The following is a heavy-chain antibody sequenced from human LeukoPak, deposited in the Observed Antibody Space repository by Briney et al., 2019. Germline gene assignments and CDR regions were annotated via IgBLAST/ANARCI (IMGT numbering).Heavy chain of an antibody. Sequence: SETLSLTCTVSGASISSSYWSWVRQPPGKGLEWIGYVHYTGTTNHNPSLRSRVTMSVDMSKNQFSLQLRSVTASDTAAYYCARLGIYPIQGYNYHYHYMDVWAKGTAVTVSS. V-gene: IGHV4-59*08. D-gene: IGHD1-1*01. J-gene: IGHJ6*03. CDR3: ARLGIYPIQGYNYHYHYMDV. CDR1: GASISSSY. CDR2: VHYTGTT.